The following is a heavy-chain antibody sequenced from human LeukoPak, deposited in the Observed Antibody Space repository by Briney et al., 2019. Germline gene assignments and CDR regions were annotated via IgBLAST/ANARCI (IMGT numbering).Heavy chain of an antibody. CDR2: ISSSSSYI. Sequence: GGSLRLSCAASGFPFSSYSMNWVRKAPGKGLEWVSSISSSSSYIYYADSVKGRFTISRDNSKNTLYLQMNSLRAEDTAVYYCARWAGTTDDYWGQGTLVTVSS. V-gene: IGHV3-21*01. CDR1: GFPFSSYS. CDR3: ARWAGTTDDY. D-gene: IGHD1-1*01. J-gene: IGHJ4*02.